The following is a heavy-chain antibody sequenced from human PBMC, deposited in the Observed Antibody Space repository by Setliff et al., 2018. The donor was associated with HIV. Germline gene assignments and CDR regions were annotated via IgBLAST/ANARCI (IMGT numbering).Heavy chain of an antibody. CDR1: GYTFTSYG. J-gene: IGHJ4*02. CDR3: ARANVPYSNFWSFSYSLPYYFDY. V-gene: IGHV1-18*01. Sequence: GASVKVSCKTSGYTFTSYGISWVRQAPGQGLEWMGWISGYNGNTNYAQKFQGRLTMTTDTSTSTAYMELRGLRSDDTAVYYCARANVPYSNFWSFSYSLPYYFDYWGQGTLVTV. CDR2: ISGYNGNT. D-gene: IGHD3-3*01.